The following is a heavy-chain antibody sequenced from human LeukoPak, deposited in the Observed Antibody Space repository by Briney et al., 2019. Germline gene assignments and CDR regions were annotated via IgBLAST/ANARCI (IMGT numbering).Heavy chain of an antibody. J-gene: IGHJ3*02. CDR1: GFTFSSYG. V-gene: IGHV3-30*03. CDR2: ISYDGSNK. D-gene: IGHD2-2*03. CDR3: ARGGYCSTTICYAMNAFDI. Sequence: GGSLRLSCAASGFTFSSYGMHWVRQAPGKELEWVAVISYDGSNKYYADSVKGRFTISRDNAKNSLYLQMNSLRAEDTAVYYCARGGYCSTTICYAMNAFDIWGQGTMVTVSS.